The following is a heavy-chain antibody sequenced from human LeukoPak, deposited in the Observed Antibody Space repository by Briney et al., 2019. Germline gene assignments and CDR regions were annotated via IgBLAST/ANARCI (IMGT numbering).Heavy chain of an antibody. J-gene: IGHJ4*02. CDR1: GFTFSTYT. Sequence: PGGSLRLSCAASGFTFSTYTMNWVRQAPGKVLEWVSSISSSSSYIYYADSVKGRFTISRDNAKKSVYLQMNSLRAEDTAVYYCARETGDRGYSGYGIDYWGQGTLVTVSS. D-gene: IGHD5-12*01. CDR2: ISSSSSYI. CDR3: ARETGDRGYSGYGIDY. V-gene: IGHV3-21*01.